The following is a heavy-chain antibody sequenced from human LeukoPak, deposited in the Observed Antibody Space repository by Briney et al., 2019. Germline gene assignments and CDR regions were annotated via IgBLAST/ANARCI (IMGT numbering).Heavy chain of an antibody. V-gene: IGHV4-4*07. CDR3: ATRIGGGSSYFFDY. Sequence: SETLSLTCTASGGSISGYYWSWIRQPAGQGLEWIGRIYSSGSTNYNPSLKSRVTMSVDTSKNQFSLRLTSVTAADTAVYYCATRIGGGSSYFFDYWGQGTLVTVSS. CDR2: IYSSGST. J-gene: IGHJ4*02. CDR1: GGSISGYY. D-gene: IGHD6-6*01.